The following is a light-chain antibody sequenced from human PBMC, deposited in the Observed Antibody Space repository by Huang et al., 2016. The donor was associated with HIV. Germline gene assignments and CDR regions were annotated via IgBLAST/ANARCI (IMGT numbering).Light chain of an antibody. CDR1: QSISNW. Sequence: DIQMIQSPSALAASVGDRVTITCRASQSISNWLAWFQQKPGKAPKLLIYDASSLESGVSSNVSGSGSGTEFTLTISSLQPDNFATYYCQQYNSYPWTFGQGTKVEIK. V-gene: IGKV1-5*01. CDR3: QQYNSYPWT. CDR2: DAS. J-gene: IGKJ1*01.